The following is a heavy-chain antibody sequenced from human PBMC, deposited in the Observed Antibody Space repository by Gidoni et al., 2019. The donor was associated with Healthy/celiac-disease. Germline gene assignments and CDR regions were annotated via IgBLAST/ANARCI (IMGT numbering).Heavy chain of an antibody. Sequence: QVQLVESGGGVVQPGRSPRLSCAASGFTFSSDGMHWVRQAQGKGLEWVAVIWYDGSNKYYADSVKGRFTISRDNSKNTLYLQMNSLGAEDTAVYYCARVKGSVYYFDYWGQGTLVTVSS. CDR1: GFTFSSDG. J-gene: IGHJ4*02. V-gene: IGHV3-33*01. CDR3: ARVKGSVYYFDY. D-gene: IGHD2-8*01. CDR2: IWYDGSNK.